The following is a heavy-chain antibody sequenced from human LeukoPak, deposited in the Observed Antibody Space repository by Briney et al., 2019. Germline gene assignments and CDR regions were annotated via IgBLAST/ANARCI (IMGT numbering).Heavy chain of an antibody. V-gene: IGHV4-39*01. CDR2: IYYSGST. D-gene: IGHD6-19*01. J-gene: IGHJ4*02. Sequence: SETLSLTCTISGGSIGRSSYFWRWIRQPPGKGLEWIGSIYYSGSTYYNPSLKSRVTISVDTSKNQFSLKLSSVTAADTAVYYCARAVRHWGQGTLVTVSS. CDR1: GGSIGRSSYF. CDR3: ARAVRH.